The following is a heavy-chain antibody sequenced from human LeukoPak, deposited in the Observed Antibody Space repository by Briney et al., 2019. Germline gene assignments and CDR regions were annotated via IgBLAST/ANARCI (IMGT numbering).Heavy chain of an antibody. V-gene: IGHV3-74*01. Sequence: GGSLRLSCAASGFTFSNYWMHWVRQAPGKGLVWVSRINSDGSSTSYADSVKGRFTISRDNAKNSLYLQMNSLRAEDTAVYYCARATDHCSGGSCYYSGAGYWGQGTLVTVSS. CDR1: GFTFSNYW. J-gene: IGHJ4*02. CDR2: INSDGSST. CDR3: ARATDHCSGGSCYYSGAGY. D-gene: IGHD2-15*01.